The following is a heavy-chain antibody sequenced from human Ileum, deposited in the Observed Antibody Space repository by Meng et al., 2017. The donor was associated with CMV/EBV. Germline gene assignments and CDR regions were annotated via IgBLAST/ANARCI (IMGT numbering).Heavy chain of an antibody. D-gene: IGHD2/OR15-2a*01. CDR3: VRGSYLSL. V-gene: IGHV3-13*01. Sequence: GGSLRLSCAASGFTFSSYWMHWVRQATGEGLEWVSTIGVDGDTYYTGSVKGRFAISRENAKNSLYLQMNSLTSGDTAVYYCVRGSYLSLWGQGTLVTVSS. CDR1: GFTFSSYW. CDR2: IGVDGDT. J-gene: IGHJ4*02.